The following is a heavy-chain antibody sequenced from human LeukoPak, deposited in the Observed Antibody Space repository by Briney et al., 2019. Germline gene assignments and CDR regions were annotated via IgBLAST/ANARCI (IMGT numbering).Heavy chain of an antibody. V-gene: IGHV3-30*01. CDR1: GFTFSSYA. J-gene: IGHJ4*02. CDR2: ISYDGSNK. D-gene: IGHD3-16*01. Sequence: PGGSLRLSCAASGFTFSSYAMHWVRQAPGKGLEWVAVISYDGSNKYYADSAKGRFTISRDNSKNTLYLQMNSLRAEDTAVYYCARNLGGFDYWGQGTLVTVSS. CDR3: ARNLGGFDY.